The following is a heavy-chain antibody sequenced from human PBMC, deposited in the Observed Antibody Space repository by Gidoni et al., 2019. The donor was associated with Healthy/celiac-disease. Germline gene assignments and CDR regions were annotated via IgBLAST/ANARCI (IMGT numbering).Heavy chain of an antibody. J-gene: IGHJ4*02. D-gene: IGHD1-26*01. CDR1: GFTVSSNY. CDR3: ARGQWELLPFDY. V-gene: IGHV3-53*01. CDR2: IYSGGST. Sequence: DVQLVASGGGLIQPGGSLRLSCASSGFTVSSNYMSVVRQAPGKGLEWVSVIYSGGSTYYADSVKGRFTISRDNSKNTLYLQMNSLRAEDTAVYYCARGQWELLPFDYWGQGTLVTVSS.